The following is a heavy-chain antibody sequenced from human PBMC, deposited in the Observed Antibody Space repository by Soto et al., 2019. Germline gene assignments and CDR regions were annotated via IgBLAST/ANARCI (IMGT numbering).Heavy chain of an antibody. D-gene: IGHD6-6*01. V-gene: IGHV3-30*18. Sequence: QVQLVESGGGVVQPGRSLRLSCAASGFTFSSYGMHWVRQAPGKGLEWVAVISYDGSNKYYADSVKGRFTISRDNSKNTLYLQMNSLRAEDTAVYYCAKEGSIAARGYYYYGMDVW. CDR1: GFTFSSYG. CDR2: ISYDGSNK. J-gene: IGHJ6*01. CDR3: AKEGSIAARGYYYYGMDV.